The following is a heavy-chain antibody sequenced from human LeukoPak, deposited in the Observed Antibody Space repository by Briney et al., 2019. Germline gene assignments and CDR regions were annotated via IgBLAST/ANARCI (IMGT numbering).Heavy chain of an antibody. V-gene: IGHV3-53*01. Sequence: PGGSLRLSCAASGFSVSSNYMSCVRQAPGKGLEWVSVIYSGGSTYYADSVKGRFTISRDHSKNKLYLQMHSPRAEDTAVYYCAREKLYYYYMDVWGKGTTVTVSS. CDR2: IYSGGST. J-gene: IGHJ6*03. CDR1: GFSVSSNY. CDR3: AREKLYYYYMDV.